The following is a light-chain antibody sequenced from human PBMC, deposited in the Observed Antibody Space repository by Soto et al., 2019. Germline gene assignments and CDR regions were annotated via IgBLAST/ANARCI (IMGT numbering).Light chain of an antibody. J-gene: IGKJ1*01. Sequence: ESVVAESPGTLSLSPGERATLSCRARESVSSSYLAGYRQKPGQAPSLLIYGVSSRATGIPDRFSGSGSGTDFTLTISRLEPEDFAVYYCQQYGSSPRTFGQGTKVEMK. V-gene: IGKV3-20*01. CDR2: GVS. CDR3: QQYGSSPRT. CDR1: ESVSSSY.